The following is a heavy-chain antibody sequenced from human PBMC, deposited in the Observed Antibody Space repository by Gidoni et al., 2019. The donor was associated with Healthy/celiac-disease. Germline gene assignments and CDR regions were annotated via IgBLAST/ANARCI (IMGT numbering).Heavy chain of an antibody. Sequence: EVQLVESGGGLVHLGRYLRISCAASGLTFDDYAMHWVRHAPGKGLEWVSGISWNSGSIGYADSVKGRFTISRDNAKNSLYLQMNSLRAEDTALYYCAKGGYSSADWYFDLWGRGTLVTVSS. V-gene: IGHV3-9*01. D-gene: IGHD5-18*01. J-gene: IGHJ2*01. CDR2: ISWNSGSI. CDR1: GLTFDDYA. CDR3: AKGGYSSADWYFDL.